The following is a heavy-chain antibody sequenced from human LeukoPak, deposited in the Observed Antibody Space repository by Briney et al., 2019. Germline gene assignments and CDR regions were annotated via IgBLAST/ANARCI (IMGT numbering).Heavy chain of an antibody. J-gene: IGHJ6*02. CDR2: ISSSGSTI. V-gene: IGHV3-11*01. CDR1: GFTFSDYY. Sequence: GGSLRLSCAASGFTFSDYYMSWIRQVPGKGLEWVSYISSSGSTIYYADSVKGRFTISRDNAKNSLYLQMNSLRAEDTAVYYCARASGYSSSWNRYYYYGMDVWGQGTTVTVSS. D-gene: IGHD6-13*01. CDR3: ARASGYSSSWNRYYYYGMDV.